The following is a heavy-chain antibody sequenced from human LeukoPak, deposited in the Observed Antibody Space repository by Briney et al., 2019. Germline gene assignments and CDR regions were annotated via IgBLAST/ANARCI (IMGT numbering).Heavy chain of an antibody. J-gene: IGHJ3*02. Sequence: ASVKVSCKTSGYIFTDYYIHWVRQAPGQGLEWMGGIIPIFGTANYAQKFQGRVTITADESTSTAYMELSSLRSEDTAVYYCAIGYYDSSGYYLRAFDIWGQGTMVTVSS. CDR3: AIGYYDSSGYYLRAFDI. CDR1: GYIFTDYY. V-gene: IGHV1-69*13. D-gene: IGHD3-22*01. CDR2: IIPIFGTA.